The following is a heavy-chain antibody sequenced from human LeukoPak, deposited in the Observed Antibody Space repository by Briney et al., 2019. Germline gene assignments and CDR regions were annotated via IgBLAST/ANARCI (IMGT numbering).Heavy chain of an antibody. CDR2: INPNSGGT. CDR3: ARGSSGWYGNFDY. D-gene: IGHD6-19*01. CDR1: GYTFTGYY. V-gene: IGHV1-2*02. J-gene: IGHJ4*02. Sequence: ASVKVSCKASGYTFTGYYMHWVRQAPGQGLEWMGWINPNSGGTNYAQKFQGRVTMTRDTSISTAYMELSRLRSDDTAVYYCARGSSGWYGNFDYWGQGTLVTVSS.